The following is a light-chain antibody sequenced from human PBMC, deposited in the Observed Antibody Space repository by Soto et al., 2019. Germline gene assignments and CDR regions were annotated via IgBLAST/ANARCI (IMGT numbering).Light chain of an antibody. CDR3: QQYGSSPT. CDR1: QSVSSTL. V-gene: IGKV3-20*01. CDR2: GAS. J-gene: IGKJ1*01. Sequence: VLTQSPVALSLSPGERATLSCRASQSVSSTLLTWYQQKPGQAPRLLIYGASSRATGIPDRFSGSGSGTDFTLTISRLEPEDFAVYYCQQYGSSPTFGQGTKVDNK.